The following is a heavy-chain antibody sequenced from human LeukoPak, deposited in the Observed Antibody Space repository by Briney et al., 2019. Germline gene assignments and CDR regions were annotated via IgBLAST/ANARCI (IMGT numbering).Heavy chain of an antibody. D-gene: IGHD1-1*01. CDR1: GDSVSNNGAA. V-gene: IGHV6-1*01. J-gene: IGHJ4*02. CDR2: TYDRSKLFY. CDR3: TRDPPNDQSYDV. Sequence: PSQTLSLTCAIFGDSVSNNGAAWAWLRQSPGRGFEWLGRTYDRSKLFYDSAVCVRNLIIMSAEKFQNEFMVKLSSMTPDDTAVYCCTRDPPNDQSYDVWGQGTLVTVSS.